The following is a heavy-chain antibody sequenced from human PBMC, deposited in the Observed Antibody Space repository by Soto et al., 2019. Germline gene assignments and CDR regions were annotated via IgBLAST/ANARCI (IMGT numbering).Heavy chain of an antibody. J-gene: IGHJ2*01. CDR3: ARDPFPDCSSTSCYGPNWYFDL. V-gene: IGHV3-21*01. D-gene: IGHD2-2*01. Sequence: PGGSLRLSCAASGFTFSSYSMNWVRQAPGKGLEWVSSISSSSSYIYYADSVKGRFTISRDNAKNSLYLQMNSLRAEDTAVYYCARDPFPDCSSTSCYGPNWYFDLWGRGTLVTVSS. CDR2: ISSSSSYI. CDR1: GFTFSSYS.